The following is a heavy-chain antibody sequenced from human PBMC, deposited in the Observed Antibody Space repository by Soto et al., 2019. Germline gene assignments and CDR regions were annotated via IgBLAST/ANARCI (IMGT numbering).Heavy chain of an antibody. D-gene: IGHD6-19*01. V-gene: IGHV1-3*05. CDR3: AGEGGWYVDY. CDR2: IKADNTNT. CDR1: GFTFSGYT. J-gene: IGHJ4*02. Sequence: QVQLVQSGAEEKKPGASVKVSCKASGFTFSGYTIHWVRQAPGQRLEWMGWIKADNTNTKYSQKFQGRVTITRDTSARTVYMELSSLRSEDTAVYYCAGEGGWYVDYWGQGTLVTVSS.